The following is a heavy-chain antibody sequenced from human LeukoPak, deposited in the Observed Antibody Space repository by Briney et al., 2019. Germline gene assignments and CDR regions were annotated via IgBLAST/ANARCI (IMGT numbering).Heavy chain of an antibody. J-gene: IGHJ6*02. CDR3: ARVIKGVRLVYYYGMDV. D-gene: IGHD3-16*01. Sequence: GASVKVSCKASGYTFTSYGISWVRQAPGQGLEWMGWISAYNGNTNYAQKLQGRVTMTTDTSTSTAYMELSSLRSEDTAVYYCARVIKGVRLVYYYGMDVWGQGTTVTVSS. CDR1: GYTFTSYG. CDR2: ISAYNGNT. V-gene: IGHV1-18*01.